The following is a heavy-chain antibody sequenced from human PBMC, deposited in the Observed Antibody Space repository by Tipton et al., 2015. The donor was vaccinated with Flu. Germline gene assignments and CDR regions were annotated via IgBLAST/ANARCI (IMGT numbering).Heavy chain of an antibody. CDR1: GFTFCDYG. CDR2: ISSSGDDI. Sequence: SLRLSCAASGFTFCDYGINWVRQAPGQGLEWVSYISSSGDDIYYGDSVKGRFTISRDNAKNSLFLQMNSLRAEDTAVYYCVRKGFGDYWGQGIPVTVSS. V-gene: IGHV3-48*03. J-gene: IGHJ4*02. D-gene: IGHD3-10*01. CDR3: VRKGFGDY.